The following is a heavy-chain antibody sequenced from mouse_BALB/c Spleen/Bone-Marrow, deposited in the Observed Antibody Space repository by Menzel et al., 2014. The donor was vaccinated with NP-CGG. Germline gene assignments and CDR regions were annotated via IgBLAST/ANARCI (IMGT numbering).Heavy chain of an antibody. J-gene: IGHJ2*01. CDR1: GYTFTSYV. CDR2: VNPYNDGT. CDR3: ARRGRIAEALGY. Sequence: VQLKESGPELVKPGASVKMPCKASGYTFTSYVMHWVKQKPGQGLEWIGYVNPYNDGTKYNEKFKGKATLTSDKSSNTAYMELSSLTSEDSAVYYCARRGRIAEALGYWGQGTTLTVSS. V-gene: IGHV1-14*01. D-gene: IGHD6-1*01.